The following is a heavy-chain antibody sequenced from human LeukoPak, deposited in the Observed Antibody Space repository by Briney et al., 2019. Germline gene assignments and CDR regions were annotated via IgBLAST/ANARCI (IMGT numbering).Heavy chain of an antibody. CDR2: IIPIFGIA. CDR3: AGTYYYGSGSYTPQYYYYGMDV. V-gene: IGHV1-69*04. CDR1: GGTFSSYA. D-gene: IGHD3-10*01. J-gene: IGHJ6*02. Sequence: SVKVSCKASGGTFSSYAISWVRQAPGQGLEWMGRIIPIFGIANYAQKFQGRVTITAGKSTSTAYMELSSLRSEDTAVYYCAGTYYYGSGSYTPQYYYYGMDVWGQGTTVTVSS.